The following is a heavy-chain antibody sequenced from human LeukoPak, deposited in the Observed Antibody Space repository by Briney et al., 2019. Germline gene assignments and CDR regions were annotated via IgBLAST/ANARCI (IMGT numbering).Heavy chain of an antibody. J-gene: IGHJ4*02. CDR1: GFTFSKYW. D-gene: IGHD6-19*01. CDR3: ATKQWLAPPPDS. CDR2: INTDGTVT. V-gene: IGHV3-74*01. Sequence: GGSLRLSCAASGFTFSKYWVLWVRQAPGKGLESVSRINTDGTVTTYADSVKGRFTVSRDNADNTMFLQMNSVRDEDTAVYYCATKQWLAPPPDSWGQGTLVTVSS.